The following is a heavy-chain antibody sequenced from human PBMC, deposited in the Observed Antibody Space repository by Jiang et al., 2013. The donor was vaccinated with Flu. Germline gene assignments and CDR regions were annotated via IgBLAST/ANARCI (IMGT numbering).Heavy chain of an antibody. V-gene: IGHV5-51*01. Sequence: SCKGSGYSFTSVLDRLGAPECPGKGLEWMGIIYPGDSDTRYSPSFQGQVTISADKSISTAYLQWSSLKASDTAMYYCARLGWNYVGWFDPWGQGTLVTVSS. CDR1: GYSFTSVL. D-gene: IGHD1-7*01. CDR3: ARLGWNYVGWFDP. J-gene: IGHJ5*02. CDR2: IYPGDSDT.